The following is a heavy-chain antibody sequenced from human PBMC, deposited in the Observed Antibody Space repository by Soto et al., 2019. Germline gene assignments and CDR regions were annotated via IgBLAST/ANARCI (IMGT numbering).Heavy chain of an antibody. J-gene: IGHJ4*02. CDR1: GFSLGSYG. CDR2: IGFDGNND. Sequence: PGGSLRLSCAASGFSLGSYGMHWVRQAPGKGLEWVAVIGFDGNNDYYANSVKGRFTISRDNSGNTLYLEMKSLRVEDTAVYYCAREIGYSRTLPSYWGPGSLVIVSS. V-gene: IGHV3-33*01. CDR3: AREIGYSRTLPSY. D-gene: IGHD1-26*01.